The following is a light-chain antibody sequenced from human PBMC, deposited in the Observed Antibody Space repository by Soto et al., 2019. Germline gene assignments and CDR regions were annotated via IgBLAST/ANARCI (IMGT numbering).Light chain of an antibody. Sequence: VVMTQSPLSLPVTLGQPASISCRSNQSLVHSDGIAYFSWFQQRPGRSPRRLIYKVSNRDSGVPARFSGSGSGTDFALKISRVEAEDVGADDGMQGTHWPITFGQGTRLEIK. CDR1: QSLVHSDGIAY. J-gene: IGKJ5*01. CDR3: MQGTHWPIT. CDR2: KVS. V-gene: IGKV2-30*02.